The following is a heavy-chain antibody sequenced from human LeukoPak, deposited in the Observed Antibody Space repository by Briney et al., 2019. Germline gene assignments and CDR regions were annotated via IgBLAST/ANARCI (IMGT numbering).Heavy chain of an antibody. D-gene: IGHD7-27*01. Sequence: GGSLRLSCAASGFTFSSYAMNWVRQAPGKGLEWVSAISAGGDSTHYAESVKGRFSISRDKSKNTLYLQMNSLRAEDTAVYYCAKDHPDWGSYFDSWGHGTLVTVSS. CDR3: AKDHPDWGSYFDS. V-gene: IGHV3-23*01. CDR2: ISAGGDST. J-gene: IGHJ4*01. CDR1: GFTFSSYA.